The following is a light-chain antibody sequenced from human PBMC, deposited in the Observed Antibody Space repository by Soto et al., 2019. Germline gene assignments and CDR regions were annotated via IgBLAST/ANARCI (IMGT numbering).Light chain of an antibody. Sequence: QAVVTQEPSLTVSPGGTVTLTCGSSTGAVTSDHFPYWFQQKPGQAPKTLIYDTYNRHSWTPARFSGSLLGGKAALTLSGAQPEDEADYYCSSYTSSSTSYVFGTGTKLTVL. CDR3: SSYTSSSTSYV. CDR2: DTY. CDR1: TGAVTSDHF. V-gene: IGLV7-46*01. J-gene: IGLJ1*01.